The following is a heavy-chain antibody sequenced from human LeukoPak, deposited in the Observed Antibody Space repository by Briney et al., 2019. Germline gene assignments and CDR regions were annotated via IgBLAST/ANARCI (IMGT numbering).Heavy chain of an antibody. CDR1: GGSFSGYY. Sequence: SETLSLTCAVYGGSFSGYYWSWIRQPPGKGLEWIGEINHSGSTNYNPSLKSRVTISVDTSKNQFSLKLSSVTAADTAVYYCARDRLSSGWSDYYYYGMDVWGQGTTVTVSS. J-gene: IGHJ6*02. V-gene: IGHV4-34*09. D-gene: IGHD6-19*01. CDR3: ARDRLSSGWSDYYYYGMDV. CDR2: INHSGST.